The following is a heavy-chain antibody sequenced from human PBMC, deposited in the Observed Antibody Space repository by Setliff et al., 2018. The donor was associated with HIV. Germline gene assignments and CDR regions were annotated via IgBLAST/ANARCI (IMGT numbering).Heavy chain of an antibody. J-gene: IGHJ4*02. V-gene: IGHV3-43D*03. D-gene: IGHD6-13*01. CDR2: ISWDGGSS. Sequence: GESLKISCAASGFTFDDYAMHWVRQAPGKGLEWVSFISWDGGSSDYADSVKGRFTISRDNSKSSLFLQMDSLRAEDTAFCYCAALGYSSTWNYWGQGTLVTVSS. CDR1: GFTFDDYA. CDR3: AALGYSSTWNY.